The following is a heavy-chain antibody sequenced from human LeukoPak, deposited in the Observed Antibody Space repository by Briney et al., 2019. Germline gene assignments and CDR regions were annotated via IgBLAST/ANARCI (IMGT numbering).Heavy chain of an antibody. CDR2: FYYSGST. J-gene: IGHJ5*02. Sequence: SETLSPTCTVSGGSISSYYWSWIRQPPGKGLEWIGYFYYSGSTNYNPSLKSRVTMSVDTSKNHFSLKLSSVTAADTAVYYCARRLKGAGNTRDPWFDPWGQGTLVTVSS. CDR3: ARRLKGAGNTRDPWFDP. CDR1: GGSISSYY. D-gene: IGHD5-24*01. V-gene: IGHV4-59*08.